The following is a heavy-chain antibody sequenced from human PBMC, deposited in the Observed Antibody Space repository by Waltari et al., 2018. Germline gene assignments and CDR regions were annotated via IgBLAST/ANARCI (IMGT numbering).Heavy chain of an antibody. J-gene: IGHJ2*01. CDR2: SNSDGSST. CDR3: ARGARRTTVTTGWWYFDL. Sequence: EVQLVESGGGLVQPGGSLRLSCAASGLTSSMYCMHWVRQAPGKGLVWGTRSNSDGSSTSYADSVKGRFTISKDNAKNTVYLKMNSLRAEDTAIYYCARGARRTTVTTGWWYFDLWGRGTLVTVSS. V-gene: IGHV3-74*01. D-gene: IGHD4-17*01. CDR1: GLTSSMYC.